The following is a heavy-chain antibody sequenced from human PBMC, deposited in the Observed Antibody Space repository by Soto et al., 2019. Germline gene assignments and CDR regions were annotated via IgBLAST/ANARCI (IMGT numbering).Heavy chain of an antibody. CDR1: GGSISSYY. D-gene: IGHD2-21*02. Sequence: PSLTCTVSGGSISSYYWSWIRQPPGKGLEWIGYIYYSGSTNYNPSLKSRVTISVDTSKNQFSLKLSSVTAADTAVYYCARGALVVVTAIPWGFDPWGQGTLVTVSS. J-gene: IGHJ5*02. CDR2: IYYSGST. V-gene: IGHV4-59*01. CDR3: ARGALVVVTAIPWGFDP.